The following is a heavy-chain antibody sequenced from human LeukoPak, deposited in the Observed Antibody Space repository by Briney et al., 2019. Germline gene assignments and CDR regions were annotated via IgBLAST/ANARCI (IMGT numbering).Heavy chain of an antibody. J-gene: IGHJ4*02. CDR3: IRWWQLAGDY. Sequence: GGSLKLSCEASGFTFIDSAFHWVRQASGKGLEWVARISNKINNYATAYTLSVQARFTISRDNSTNTAYLLMNSLKNEDAAMYYCIRWWQLAGDYWGEGTLVTVSS. CDR1: GFTFIDSA. V-gene: IGHV3-73*01. D-gene: IGHD4-23*01. CDR2: ISNKINNYAT.